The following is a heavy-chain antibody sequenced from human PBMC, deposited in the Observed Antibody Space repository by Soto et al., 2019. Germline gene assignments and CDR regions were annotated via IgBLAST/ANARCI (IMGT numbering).Heavy chain of an antibody. V-gene: IGHV4-59*12. Sequence: SETLSLTCSVSGDSINNYYWAWIRQSPGKGLEWIVFFSNSGSTNYNPSLKSRVTISVDTSKNQFSLKLSSVTAADTAVYYCARDIPTEAHAFDIWGQGTMVTVSS. CDR2: FSNSGST. J-gene: IGHJ3*02. CDR3: ARDIPTEAHAFDI. CDR1: GDSINNYY.